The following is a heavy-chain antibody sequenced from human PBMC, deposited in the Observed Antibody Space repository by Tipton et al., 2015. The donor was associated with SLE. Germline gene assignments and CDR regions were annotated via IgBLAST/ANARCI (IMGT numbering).Heavy chain of an antibody. J-gene: IGHJ3*02. Sequence: SLRLSCAASGFTFSSYGMHWVRQAPGKGLEWVAFIRYDGSNKYYADSVKGRFTISRDNAKNSLYLQMNSLRAEDTAVYYCARARVYYDSSGYYPDAVDIWGQGTMVTVSS. CDR1: GFTFSSYG. V-gene: IGHV3-30*02. CDR2: IRYDGSNK. D-gene: IGHD3-22*01. CDR3: ARARVYYDSSGYYPDAVDI.